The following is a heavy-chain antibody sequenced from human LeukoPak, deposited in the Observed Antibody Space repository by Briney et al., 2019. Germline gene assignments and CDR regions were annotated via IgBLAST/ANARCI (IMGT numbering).Heavy chain of an antibody. J-gene: IGHJ4*02. CDR2: ISYEGNTR. D-gene: IGHD3-10*01. CDR1: GFNFSNYA. Sequence: GGSLRLSCAASGFNFSNYATHWVRQAPGKGLEWVAVISYEGNTRHYADSVKGRFTISRDNSKNTLYLQMNSLRAEDTAVYYCARVGPIQSSGSYYSYWGQGTLVTVSS. CDR3: ARVGPIQSSGSYYSY. V-gene: IGHV3-30*04.